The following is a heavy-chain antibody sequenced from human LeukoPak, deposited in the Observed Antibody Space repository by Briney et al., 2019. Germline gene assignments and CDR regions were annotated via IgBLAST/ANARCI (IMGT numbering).Heavy chain of an antibody. CDR3: ARDRDYSPTWILQH. CDR1: GFTFSSYG. J-gene: IGHJ1*01. CDR2: IKQDGSEK. D-gene: IGHD2-15*01. Sequence: GGSLRLSCAASGFTFSSYGMHWVRQAPGKGLEWVANIKQDGSEKYYVDSVKGRFTISRDNAKNSLYLQMNSLRAEDTAVYYCARDRDYSPTWILQHWGQGTLVTVSS. V-gene: IGHV3-7*03.